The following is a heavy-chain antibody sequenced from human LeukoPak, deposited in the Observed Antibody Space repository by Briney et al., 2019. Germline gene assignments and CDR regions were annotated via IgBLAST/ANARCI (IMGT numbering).Heavy chain of an antibody. J-gene: IGHJ6*03. CDR1: GYTFTGYY. Sequence: ASVKVSCKASGYTFTGYYMHWVRQAPGQGLEWMGWINPNSGGTNYAQKFQGRVTMTRDTSISTAYMELSRLRSDDTAVYYCARDRGSTSSMDVWGKGTTVTVSS. CDR3: ARDRGSTSSMDV. V-gene: IGHV1-2*02. CDR2: INPNSGGT. D-gene: IGHD2-2*01.